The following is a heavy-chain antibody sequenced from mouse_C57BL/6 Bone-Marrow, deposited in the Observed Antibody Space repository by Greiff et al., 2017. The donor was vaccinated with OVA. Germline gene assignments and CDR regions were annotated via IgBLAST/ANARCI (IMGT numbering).Heavy chain of an antibody. CDR2: ISSGGDYI. CDR3: TRSYYYGSSPYYFDY. Sequence: EVKLVESGEGLVKPGGSLKLSCAASGFTFSSYAMSWVRQTPEKRLEWVAYISSGGDYIYYADTVKGRFTISRDNARNTLYLQMSSLKSEDTAMYYCTRSYYYGSSPYYFDYWGQGTTLTVSS. D-gene: IGHD1-1*01. J-gene: IGHJ2*01. V-gene: IGHV5-9-1*02. CDR1: GFTFSSYA.